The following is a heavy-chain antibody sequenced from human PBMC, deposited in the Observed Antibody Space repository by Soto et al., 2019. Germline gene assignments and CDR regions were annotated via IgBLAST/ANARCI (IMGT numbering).Heavy chain of an antibody. Sequence: QVNLVQSGAEVRKPGSSVKVSCKTSGATLNNYIIGWVRQAPGQGLEWMGRIIPILGIPNYSQRFQDRLTIPADRSPRKLYRDLRSLKSDDTAIYFCARGGVVDYGDYNTWGQGTLVTVSS. CDR2: IIPILGIP. CDR1: GATLNNYI. V-gene: IGHV1-69*02. CDR3: ARGGVVDYGDYNT. D-gene: IGHD4-17*01. J-gene: IGHJ5*02.